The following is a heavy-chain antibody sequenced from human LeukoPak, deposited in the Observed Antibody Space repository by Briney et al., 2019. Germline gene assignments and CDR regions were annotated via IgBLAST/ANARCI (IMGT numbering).Heavy chain of an antibody. CDR3: ARFGIAEQTFDY. CDR2: IFHTGST. Sequence: SETLSLTCTVSGGSISSSSYYWGWIRQPPGKGLEWIGNIFHTGSTYYNPSLKSRVTMSADTSKNQFSLKLSSVTATDTAVYYCARFGIAEQTFDYWGQGTLVTVSS. D-gene: IGHD1-14*01. CDR1: GGSISSSSYY. J-gene: IGHJ4*02. V-gene: IGHV4-39*07.